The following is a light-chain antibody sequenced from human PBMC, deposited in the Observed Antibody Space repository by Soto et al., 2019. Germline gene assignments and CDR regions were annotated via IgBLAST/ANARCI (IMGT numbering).Light chain of an antibody. CDR3: QQYNNWPWT. V-gene: IGKV3-15*01. CDR1: QSVSSN. CDR2: GAS. J-gene: IGKJ1*01. Sequence: ETVMTQSPATLSVSPGEGATLSCRASQSVSSNLVWYQHRPGQAPRLLIYGASTRATDIPARFSGSGSGTDFTLTISSLQSEDFAVYYCQQYNNWPWTFGKGTKVDIK.